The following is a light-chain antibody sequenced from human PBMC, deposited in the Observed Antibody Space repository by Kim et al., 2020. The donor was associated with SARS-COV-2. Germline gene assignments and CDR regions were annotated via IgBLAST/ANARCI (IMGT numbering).Light chain of an antibody. Sequence: SASVGGRVTITCQASQDIFNYLNWYQQKPGKAPKLLIYDVSDLETGVPTRFSGSGSGTYFTLTISSLQPEDIATYYCQQYDTLITFGGGTKVDIK. CDR1: QDIFNY. V-gene: IGKV1-33*01. J-gene: IGKJ4*01. CDR2: DVS. CDR3: QQYDTLIT.